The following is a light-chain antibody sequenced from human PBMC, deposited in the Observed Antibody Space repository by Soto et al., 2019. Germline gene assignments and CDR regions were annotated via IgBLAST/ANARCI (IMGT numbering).Light chain of an antibody. CDR1: QRINIY. CDR2: SAS. Sequence: DIPMTPSPSSLSTSVGDRVTITCRASQRINIYLNWYRQKPGKAPELLIYSASNLQSGVPSRFSGSGSGTDFTLTISSLQPEDFATYYCQQSFSTPTFGQGTRLDIK. CDR3: QQSFSTPT. J-gene: IGKJ5*01. V-gene: IGKV1-39*01.